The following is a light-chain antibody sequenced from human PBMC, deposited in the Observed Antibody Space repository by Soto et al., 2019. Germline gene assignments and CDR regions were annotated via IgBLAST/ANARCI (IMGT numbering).Light chain of an antibody. CDR1: QTVSSY. J-gene: IGKJ2*02. V-gene: IGKV3-11*01. Sequence: EIVLTQSPATLSLSLGDRATLSCRASQTVSSYLGWYQQKPGQAPRLLIYDTSNRASGIPAKFSGSGSGTDFTLTISSLEPEDFAVYYCQQRSTWPCTFGQGTKLEMK. CDR3: QQRSTWPCT. CDR2: DTS.